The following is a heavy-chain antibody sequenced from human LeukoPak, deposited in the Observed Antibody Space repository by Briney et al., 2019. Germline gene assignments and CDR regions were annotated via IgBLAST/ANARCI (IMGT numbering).Heavy chain of an antibody. CDR2: ISAYNGKT. CDR3: ARDPPTLFDYYDSSGYLGAEYFQH. V-gene: IGHV1-18*01. Sequence: GASVKVSCKASGYTFTSYGISWVRQAPGQGLEWMGWISAYNGKTNYAQKLQGRVTMTTDTSTSTAYMELKSLRSDDTAVYYCARDPPTLFDYYDSSGYLGAEYFQHWGRAPWSPSP. D-gene: IGHD3-22*01. CDR1: GYTFTSYG. J-gene: IGHJ1*01.